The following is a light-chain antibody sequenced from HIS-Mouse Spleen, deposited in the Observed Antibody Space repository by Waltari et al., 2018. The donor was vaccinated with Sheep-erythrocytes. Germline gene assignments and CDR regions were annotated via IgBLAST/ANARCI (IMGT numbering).Light chain of an antibody. Sequence: QSALTQPPSASGSPGQSVTIACTGTSSVVGGDNYVSWYQQHPDKAPTLMIYEVSKRPSGVPDRFSGSKSGNTASLTVSGLQAEDEADYYCSSYAGSNNWVFGGGTKLTVL. CDR2: EVS. V-gene: IGLV2-8*01. CDR1: SSVVGGDNY. J-gene: IGLJ3*02. CDR3: SSYAGSNNWV.